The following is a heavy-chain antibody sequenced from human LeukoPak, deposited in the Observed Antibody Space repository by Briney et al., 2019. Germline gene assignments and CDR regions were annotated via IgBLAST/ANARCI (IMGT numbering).Heavy chain of an antibody. J-gene: IGHJ6*02. CDR1: GFTFSSYA. Sequence: GGSLRLSCAASGFTFSSYAMHWVRQAPGKGLEYVSAVSSNGGSTYYANSVKGRFTISRDNSKNTLYLQMGSLRAEDMAVYYCASSDFDWPDYGMDVWGQGTTVTVSS. V-gene: IGHV3-64*01. CDR3: ASSDFDWPDYGMDV. CDR2: VSSNGGST. D-gene: IGHD3-9*01.